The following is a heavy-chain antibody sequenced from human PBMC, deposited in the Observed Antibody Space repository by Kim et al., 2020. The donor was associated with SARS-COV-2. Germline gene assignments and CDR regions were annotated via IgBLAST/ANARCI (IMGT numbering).Heavy chain of an antibody. D-gene: IGHD3-10*01. CDR2: ISYDGSNK. CDR1: GFTFSSYG. Sequence: GGSLRLSCAASGFTFSSYGMHWVRQAPGKGLEWVAVISYDGSNKYYADSVKGRFTISRDNSKNTLYLQMNSLRAEDTAVYYCAKDKHSLDGSGSYKHPWGWGQGTLVTVSS. V-gene: IGHV3-30*18. CDR3: AKDKHSLDGSGSYKHPWG. J-gene: IGHJ4*02.